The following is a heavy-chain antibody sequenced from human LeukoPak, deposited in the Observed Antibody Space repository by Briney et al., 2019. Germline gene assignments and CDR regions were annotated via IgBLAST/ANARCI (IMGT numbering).Heavy chain of an antibody. V-gene: IGHV1-2*06. J-gene: IGHJ3*02. CDR2: INPNSGGT. CDR1: GYTFTGYY. Sequence: GASVKVSCKASGYTFTGYYMHWVRQAPGQGLEWMGRINPNSGGTNYAQKFQGRVTITADTSTDTAYMELSSLRSEDTAVYYCATTSLAIQAFDIWGQGTMVTVSS. D-gene: IGHD1-14*01. CDR3: ATTSLAIQAFDI.